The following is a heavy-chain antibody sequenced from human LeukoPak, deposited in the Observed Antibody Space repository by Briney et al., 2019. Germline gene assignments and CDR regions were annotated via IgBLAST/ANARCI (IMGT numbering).Heavy chain of an antibody. Sequence: GGSLRLSCAASGFTVSSNYMSWVRQAPGKGLEWVSVIYSGGSTYYADSVKGRFTISRDNAKKSLFLQMNSLRAEDTAVYYCARDRAAAREDYWGQGTLVTVSS. CDR1: GFTVSSNY. V-gene: IGHV3-53*01. CDR3: ARDRAAAREDY. J-gene: IGHJ4*02. D-gene: IGHD6-13*01. CDR2: IYSGGST.